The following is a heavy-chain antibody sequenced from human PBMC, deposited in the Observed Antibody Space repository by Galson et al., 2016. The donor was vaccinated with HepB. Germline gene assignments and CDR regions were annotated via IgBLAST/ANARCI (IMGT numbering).Heavy chain of an antibody. CDR1: GLTFSRFW. CDR3: AKCPPGTRGSLDS. J-gene: IGHJ4*02. Sequence: SLRLSCAASGLTFSRFWMTWVRQAPGKGLKWVANINQDGSEKHYLDSVRGRFTISRDNAKNSLYLQMNSLRAEDTAVYFCAKCPPGTRGSLDSWGQGTLVTVSS. CDR2: INQDGSEK. D-gene: IGHD1-14*01. V-gene: IGHV3-7*02.